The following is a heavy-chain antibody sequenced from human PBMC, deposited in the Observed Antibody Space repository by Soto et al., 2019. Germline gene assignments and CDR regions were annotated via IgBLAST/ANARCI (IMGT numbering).Heavy chain of an antibody. CDR3: ARDLKGEEGSSRYYYYYMDV. Sequence: GASVKVSCKASGYTFTSYYMHWVRQAPGQGLEWMGIINPSGGSTSYAQKFQGRVTMTRDTSTSTVYMELSSLRSEDTAVYYCARDLKGEEGSSRYYYYYMDVWGKGTTVTVSS. CDR2: INPSGGST. J-gene: IGHJ6*03. CDR1: GYTFTSYY. V-gene: IGHV1-46*03. D-gene: IGHD1-26*01.